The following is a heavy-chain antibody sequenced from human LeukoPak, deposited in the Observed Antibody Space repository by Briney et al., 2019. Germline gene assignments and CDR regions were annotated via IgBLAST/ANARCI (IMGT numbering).Heavy chain of an antibody. CDR3: ARGYSGYDLPYYFDY. D-gene: IGHD5-12*01. Sequence: GGSLRLSCAASGFTFSSYWMSWVRQAPGKGLEWVANIKQDGSEKYYVDSVKGRFTISRDNAKNSLYLRMNSLRAEDTALYHCARGYSGYDLPYYFDYWGQGTLVTVSS. V-gene: IGHV3-7*03. J-gene: IGHJ4*02. CDR2: IKQDGSEK. CDR1: GFTFSSYW.